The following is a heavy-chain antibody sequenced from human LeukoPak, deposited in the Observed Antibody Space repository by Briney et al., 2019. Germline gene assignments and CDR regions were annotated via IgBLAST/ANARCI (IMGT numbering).Heavy chain of an antibody. CDR1: GYSISSGYY. D-gene: IGHD3-10*01. J-gene: IGHJ4*02. CDR2: INHSGST. CDR3: ARHGVPMVRGVIYNFDY. Sequence: SETLSLTCTVSGYSISSGYYWSWIRQPPGKGLEWIGEINHSGSTNYNPSLKSRVTISVDTSENQFSLKLSSVTAADTAVYYCARHGVPMVRGVIYNFDYWGQGTLVTVSS. V-gene: IGHV4-38-2*02.